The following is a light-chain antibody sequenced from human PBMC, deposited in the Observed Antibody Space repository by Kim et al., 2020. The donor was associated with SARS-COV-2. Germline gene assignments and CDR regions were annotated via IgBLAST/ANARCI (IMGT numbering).Light chain of an antibody. Sequence: SLGASVKLTCTLNSGHSSNAIAWHQQQPEKGPRYLMKVNNDGSHSKGDGIPDRFSGSSPGAERYLTISSLQSVDEADYYCQSWGVFGGGTKLTVL. CDR3: QSWGV. J-gene: IGLJ3*02. V-gene: IGLV4-69*01. CDR1: SGHSSNA. CDR2: VNNDGSH.